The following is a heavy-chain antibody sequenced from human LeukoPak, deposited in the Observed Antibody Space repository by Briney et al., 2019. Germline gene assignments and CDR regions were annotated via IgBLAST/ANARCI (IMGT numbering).Heavy chain of an antibody. CDR2: IKPDGTEK. CDR1: GFTFSSFW. CDR3: ARRDTPSKWYYYIDV. D-gene: IGHD2-15*01. Sequence: GGSLRLSCIASGFTFSSFWMAWVRQVPGKGLEWLANIKPDGTEKYYVESVKGRFTISRDNAKSSLYLQMSSLGVEDTAVYYCARRDTPSKWYYYIDVWGKGTTVRVSS. J-gene: IGHJ6*03. V-gene: IGHV3-7*01.